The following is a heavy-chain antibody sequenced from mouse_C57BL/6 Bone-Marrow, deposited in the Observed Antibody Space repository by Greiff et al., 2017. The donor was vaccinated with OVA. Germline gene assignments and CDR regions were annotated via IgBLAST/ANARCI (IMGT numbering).Heavy chain of an antibody. CDR1: GFTFSSYT. CDR2: ISGGGGNT. CDR3: ARHRYDYDFAY. J-gene: IGHJ3*01. Sequence: EVQRVESGGGLVKPGGSLKLSCAASGFTFSSYTMSWVRQTPEKRLEWVATISGGGGNTYYPDSVKGRFTISRDNAKNTLYLQMSSLRSEDTALYYCARHRYDYDFAYWGQGTLVTVSA. V-gene: IGHV5-9*01. D-gene: IGHD2-4*01.